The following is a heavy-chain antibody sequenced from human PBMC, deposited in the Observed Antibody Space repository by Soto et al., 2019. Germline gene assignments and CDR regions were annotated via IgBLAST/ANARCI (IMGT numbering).Heavy chain of an antibody. Sequence: SVKVSCKASGGTFNTSCISWVRQAPGQGIEWMGGIIPLFGTTNYAQRFKGRVTITADESTNTVHMELSSLRFGDTAIYYCARARGASWYNWFDPWGQGTLVTVSS. CDR2: IIPLFGTT. CDR3: ARARGASWYNWFDP. D-gene: IGHD1-26*01. J-gene: IGHJ5*02. CDR1: GGTFNTSC. V-gene: IGHV1-69*13.